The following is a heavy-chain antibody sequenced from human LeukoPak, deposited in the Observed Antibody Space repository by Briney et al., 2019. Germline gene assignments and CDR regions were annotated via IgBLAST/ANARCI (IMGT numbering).Heavy chain of an antibody. CDR3: ARSSQVWSPYYFDY. Sequence: PGGSLRLSCTASGFTVSSDYMSWVRQAPGKGLEGVSSLYSGGTTHYADSVKGRFIISRDNSKNTLYLQMNSLRAEDTAVYYCARSSQVWSPYYFDYWGQGTLVTVSS. D-gene: IGHD3-10*01. CDR2: LYSGGTT. J-gene: IGHJ4*02. V-gene: IGHV3-66*01. CDR1: GFTVSSDY.